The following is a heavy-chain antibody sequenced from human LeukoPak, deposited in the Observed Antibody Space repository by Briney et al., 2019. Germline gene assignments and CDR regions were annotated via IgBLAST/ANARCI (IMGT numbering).Heavy chain of an antibody. D-gene: IGHD4-17*01. Sequence: SETLSLTCTVSGTSIRSDGYYWTWIRQHPGKGLEWIGYIFYSGATFSNPSLKSRTTMSVDTSQNQFSLNLTSVTAADTAVYFCARGNGDYGYWGQGTLVTVSS. V-gene: IGHV4-31*03. CDR1: GTSIRSDGYY. J-gene: IGHJ4*02. CDR2: IFYSGAT. CDR3: ARGNGDYGY.